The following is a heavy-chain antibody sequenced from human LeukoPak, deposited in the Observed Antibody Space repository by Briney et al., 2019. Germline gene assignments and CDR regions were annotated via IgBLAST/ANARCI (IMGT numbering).Heavy chain of an antibody. V-gene: IGHV3-48*03. CDR3: SRWYYDESSGYYHDY. Sequence: GGSLRLSCAASGLTFSSYEMNWVRHAQAKGQELVSYITSSGSTIYYADSAKGRFTISRDIAKNSLYLQRNTPIADDTAVYYCSRWYYDESSGYYHDYWGQGTLVTVSS. CDR2: ITSSGSTI. CDR1: GLTFSSYE. D-gene: IGHD3-22*01. J-gene: IGHJ4*02.